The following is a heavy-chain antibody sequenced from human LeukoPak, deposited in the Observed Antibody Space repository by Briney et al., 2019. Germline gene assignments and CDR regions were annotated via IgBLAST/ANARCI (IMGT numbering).Heavy chain of an antibody. CDR2: ISAYNGNT. J-gene: IGHJ5*02. CDR3: ARDLNDDYGGRGWFDP. CDR1: GYTFTSYG. Sequence: GASVKVSCKASGYTFTSYGISWVRQAPGQGLEWMGWISAYNGNTNYAQKLQGRVTMTTDTSTSTAYMELRSLRSDDTAVYYCARDLNDDYGGRGWFDPWGQGTLVTVSS. V-gene: IGHV1-18*01. D-gene: IGHD4-23*01.